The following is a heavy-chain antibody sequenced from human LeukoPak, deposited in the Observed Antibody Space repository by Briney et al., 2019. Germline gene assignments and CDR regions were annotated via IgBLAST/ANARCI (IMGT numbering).Heavy chain of an antibody. J-gene: IGHJ6*02. D-gene: IGHD2-21*01. V-gene: IGHV3-30-3*01. CDR1: GFTFSSYA. CDR2: ISYDGSNK. CDR3: ARTVVVTYYYGMDV. Sequence: GRSLRLSCAASGFTFSSYAMHWVRQAPGKGLEWVAVISYDGSNKYYADSVKGRFTISRDNSKNTLYLQMNSLRAEDRAVYYCARTVVVTYYYGMDVWGQGTTVTVSS.